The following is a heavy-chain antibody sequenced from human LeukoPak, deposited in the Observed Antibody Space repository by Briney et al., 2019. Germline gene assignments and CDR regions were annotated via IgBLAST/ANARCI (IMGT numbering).Heavy chain of an antibody. V-gene: IGHV1-46*01. CDR1: GYTFTSHY. D-gene: IGHD6-13*01. CDR2: IYPSGGST. J-gene: IGHJ4*02. CDR3: ARAQTSNWYYFDY. Sequence: ASVKVSFRASGYTFTSHYMHWVRQAPGQGLEWMGVIYPSGGSTSYTQKFQGRVTMTRDTSTSTVYMELSSLRSGDTAVYYCARAQTSNWYYFDYWGQGTLVTVSS.